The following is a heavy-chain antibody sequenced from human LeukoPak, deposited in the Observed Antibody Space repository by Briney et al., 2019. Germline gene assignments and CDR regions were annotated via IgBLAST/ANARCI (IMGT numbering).Heavy chain of an antibody. V-gene: IGHV4-39*07. CDR2: IYYSGST. CDR3: ARLHGGNGNWFDP. J-gene: IGHJ5*02. Sequence: PSETLSLTCTVSGGSISSSSYYWGWIRQPPGKGLEWIGSIYYSGSTYYNPSLKSRVTISVDTSKNQFSLKLSSVTAADTAVYYCARLHGGNGNWFDPWGQGTLVTVSS. CDR1: GGSISSSSYY. D-gene: IGHD4-23*01.